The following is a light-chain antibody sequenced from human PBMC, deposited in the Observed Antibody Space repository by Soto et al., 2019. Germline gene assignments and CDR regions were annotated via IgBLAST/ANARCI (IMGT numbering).Light chain of an antibody. CDR3: CSFAVGAALV. Sequence: QSALTQPDSVSASPGQSITISCTGTSSNVGTYDLVSWYQHHPDKAPKLIIYEGTKRPSGISSRFSGSKSGNTASLTISGLQAEDDADYYCCSFAVGAALVFGGGTKVTVL. J-gene: IGLJ2*01. V-gene: IGLV2-23*01. CDR2: EGT. CDR1: SSNVGTYDL.